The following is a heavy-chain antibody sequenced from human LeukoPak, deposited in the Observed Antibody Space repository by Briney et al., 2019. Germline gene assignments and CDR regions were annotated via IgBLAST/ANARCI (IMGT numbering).Heavy chain of an antibody. CDR1: GGTFSSYA. D-gene: IGHD3-22*01. V-gene: IGHV1-69*05. Sequence: GASVKVSCKASGGTFSSYAISWVRQAPGQGLEWMGGIIPIFGTAQYAQKVQGRVTMSTDESTSTAYMELRSLRSEDTAVYYCARVKRDRTMGAFDIWGQGTMVTVSS. J-gene: IGHJ3*02. CDR2: IIPIFGTA. CDR3: ARVKRDRTMGAFDI.